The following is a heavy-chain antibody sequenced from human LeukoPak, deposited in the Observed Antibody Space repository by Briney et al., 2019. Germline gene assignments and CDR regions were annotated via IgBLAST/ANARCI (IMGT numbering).Heavy chain of an antibody. CDR2: INPSGGST. CDR1: GYSSGYY. CDR3: ARVPRDSEWGILAGVDY. D-gene: IGHD2-8*01. Sequence: ASVKVSCKASGYSSGYYMHWVRQAPGQGLEWMGIINPSGGSTSYAQKFQGRVTMTRDMSTSTVYMELSSLRSEDTAVYYCARVPRDSEWGILAGVDYWGQGTLVTVSS. J-gene: IGHJ4*02. V-gene: IGHV1-46*01.